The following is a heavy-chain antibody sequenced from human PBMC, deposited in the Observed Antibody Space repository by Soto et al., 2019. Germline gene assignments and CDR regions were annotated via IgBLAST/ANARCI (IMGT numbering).Heavy chain of an antibody. CDR1: GYTFTNYG. J-gene: IGHJ4*02. D-gene: IGHD5-12*01. CDR2: ISGYNGNT. CDR3: VRDRGGYSGYDPLDFDY. Sequence: QVQLVQSGAEVKKPGASVKVSCKASGYTFTNYGISWVRQAPGQGLEWMGWISGYNGNTNYAQKLQGRVTMTTDTSKSTAYMELRSLRSDDTAVYYCVRDRGGYSGYDPLDFDYWGQGTLVTVSS. V-gene: IGHV1-18*01.